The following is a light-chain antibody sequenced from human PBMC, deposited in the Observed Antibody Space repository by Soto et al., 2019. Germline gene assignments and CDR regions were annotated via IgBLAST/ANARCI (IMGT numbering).Light chain of an antibody. V-gene: IGLV2-14*01. CDR3: STNVSRTSLRV. CDR1: SSDVGSYKY. J-gene: IGLJ2*01. Sequence: QSALTQPASVSGSPGQSIAISCTGTSSDVGSYKYVSWYRQYPGKAPKLLIYEVNNRPSGVSNRFSGSKSGNTASLTISGLXXXXXXDYYCSTNVSRTSLRVFGGGTKLTVL. CDR2: EVN.